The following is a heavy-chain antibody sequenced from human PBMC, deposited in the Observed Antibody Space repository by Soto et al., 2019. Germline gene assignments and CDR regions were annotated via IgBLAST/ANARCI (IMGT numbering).Heavy chain of an antibody. Sequence: HPGGSLRLSGAASGFTFSSYAMSWVRQAPGKGLEWVSAISGSGGSTYYADSVKGRFTISRDNSKNTLYLQMNSLRAEDTAVYYCAKSGRSRIEAAGHPNSWGQGTLVTVSS. D-gene: IGHD6-13*01. CDR3: AKSGRSRIEAAGHPNS. CDR2: ISGSGGST. CDR1: GFTFSSYA. J-gene: IGHJ5*02. V-gene: IGHV3-23*01.